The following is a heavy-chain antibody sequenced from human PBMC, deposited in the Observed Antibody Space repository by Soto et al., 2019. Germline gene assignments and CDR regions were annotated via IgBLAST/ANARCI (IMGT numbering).Heavy chain of an antibody. CDR1: GFTFSSYA. J-gene: IGHJ4*02. V-gene: IGHV3-23*01. D-gene: IGHD3-16*02. Sequence: EVQLLESGGGLVQPGGSLRLSCAASGFTFSSYAMSWVRQAPGKGLEWVSAISGSGGSTYYADSVKGRFTISRDNSKNTLYLQMNSLRAEDTALYYCAKEYYDYIWGSYRYTIFDYWGQGTLVTVSS. CDR3: AKEYYDYIWGSYRYTIFDY. CDR2: ISGSGGST.